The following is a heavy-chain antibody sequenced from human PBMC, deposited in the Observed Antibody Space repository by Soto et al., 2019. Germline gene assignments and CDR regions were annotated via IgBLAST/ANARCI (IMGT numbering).Heavy chain of an antibody. D-gene: IGHD1-26*01. J-gene: IGHJ4*02. V-gene: IGHV4-34*01. CDR3: ARDGWSYWLDY. Sequence: SETLSLTCAVYGGSFSGYYWSWIRQPPGKGLEWIGEINHSGSTNYNPSLKSRVTISVDTSKNQFSLKLSSVTAADTAVYYCARDGWSYWLDYWGQGTLVTVS. CDR1: GGSFSGYY. CDR2: INHSGST.